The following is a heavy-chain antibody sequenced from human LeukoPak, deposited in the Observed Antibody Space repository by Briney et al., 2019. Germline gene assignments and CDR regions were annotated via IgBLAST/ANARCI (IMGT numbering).Heavy chain of an antibody. Sequence: GGSLRLSCAASGFTFSSYCMRWVRQAPGKGLEWVSSISSSSSYIYYADSVKGRFTISRDNAKNSLYLQMNSLRAEDTAVYYCARAGVGATERGYFQHGGQGTLVTVS. V-gene: IGHV3-21*01. CDR2: ISSSSSYI. J-gene: IGHJ1*01. CDR1: GFTFSSYC. CDR3: ARAGVGATERGYFQH. D-gene: IGHD1-26*01.